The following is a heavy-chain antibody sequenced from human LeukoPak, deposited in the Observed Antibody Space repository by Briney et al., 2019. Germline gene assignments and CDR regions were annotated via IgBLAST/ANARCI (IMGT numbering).Heavy chain of an antibody. CDR1: GGSISSGDYN. CDR3: ARDSRLVKAFDI. D-gene: IGHD3-22*01. CDR2: IYYSGST. V-gene: IGHV4-30-4*01. Sequence: PSQTLSLTCTVSGGSISSGDYNWSWIRQPPGKGLEWIGYIYYSGSTYYNPSLKSRVTISVDRSKNQFSLKLSSVTAADTAVYYCARDSRLVKAFDIWGQGTMVTVSS. J-gene: IGHJ3*02.